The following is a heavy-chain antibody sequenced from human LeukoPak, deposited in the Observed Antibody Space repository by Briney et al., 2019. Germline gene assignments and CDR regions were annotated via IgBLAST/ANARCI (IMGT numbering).Heavy chain of an antibody. J-gene: IGHJ4*02. CDR2: VNTDGRST. D-gene: IGHD1-26*01. V-gene: IGHV3-74*01. Sequence: GGSLRLSYAASGFTFSSYWMHWVRQAPGKGLVWVSRVNTDGRSTSYADSVKGRFTISRDNAKNTLYLQMDSLRAEDTAVYYCAREGRIMGATIDYWGQGILVTVSS. CDR1: GFTFSSYW. CDR3: AREGRIMGATIDY.